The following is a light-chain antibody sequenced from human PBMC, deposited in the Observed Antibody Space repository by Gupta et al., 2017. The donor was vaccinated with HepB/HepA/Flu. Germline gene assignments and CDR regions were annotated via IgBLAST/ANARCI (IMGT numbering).Light chain of an antibody. CDR1: QSISNW. CDR3: QQYNTNSET. Sequence: DIQMTQSPSTRSASVGDRVTITCRASQSISNWLAWYQQKPGKAPKLLIYKASSLESGVPSRFSGSGSGTEFTLTISSLQPDDFATYYCQQYNTNSETFGQGTKVEI. V-gene: IGKV1-5*03. J-gene: IGKJ1*01. CDR2: KAS.